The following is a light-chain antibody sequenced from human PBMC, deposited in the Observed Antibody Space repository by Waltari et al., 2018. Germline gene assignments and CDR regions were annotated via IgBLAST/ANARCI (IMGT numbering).Light chain of an antibody. CDR3: QQSYNFSRT. CDR2: TAS. V-gene: IGKV1-39*01. Sequence: DIEMTQSPSSLSASVGDRVTITCRASQSISNYLNWYKQRPGKAPNLLIHTASNLQSGVPSRFSGSGSGTDFTLTISSLQPEDFAIYYCQQSYNFSRTFGQGTKVEVK. J-gene: IGKJ1*01. CDR1: QSISNY.